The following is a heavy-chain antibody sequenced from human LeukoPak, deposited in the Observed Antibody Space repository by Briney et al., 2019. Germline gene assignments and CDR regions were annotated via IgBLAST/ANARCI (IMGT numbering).Heavy chain of an antibody. D-gene: IGHD3-10*01. CDR2: ISYDGSNK. V-gene: IGHV3-30*04. CDR1: GLTFSSYA. J-gene: IGHJ4*02. CDR3: ARTKYYYGSGDY. Sequence: GRSLRLSCAASGLTFSSYAMHWVRQAPGKGLEWVAVISYDGSNKYYADSVKGRFTISRDNSKNTLYLQMNSLRAEDTAVYYCARTKYYYGSGDYWGQGTLVTVSS.